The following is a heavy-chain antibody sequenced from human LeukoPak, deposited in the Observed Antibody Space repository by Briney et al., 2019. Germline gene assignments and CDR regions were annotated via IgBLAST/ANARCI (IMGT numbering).Heavy chain of an antibody. V-gene: IGHV4-34*01. D-gene: IGHD3-22*01. J-gene: IGHJ4*02. CDR1: GASFSDFF. Sequence: SETLSLTCAVYGASFSDFFWSWIRQPPGKDLEWIGEINHRGSTNYNPSLKSRVTTSVDTSKNQFSLKLTSVTAADTGVYYCARHPYYYDSSGHYYHFDYWGQGTLVTVSS. CDR2: INHRGST. CDR3: ARHPYYYDSSGHYYHFDY.